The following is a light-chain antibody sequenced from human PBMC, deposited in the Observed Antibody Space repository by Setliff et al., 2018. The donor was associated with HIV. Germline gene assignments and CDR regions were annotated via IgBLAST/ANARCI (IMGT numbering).Light chain of an antibody. CDR1: SSEIGVYNY. Sequence: QSVLTQPPSVSGSPGQSVTISCTGTSSEIGVYNYVSWYQQHPGSAPKLMIYDVNKRPSGVPGRFSGSKSGNAASLTISGLRAEDEADYYCCSYAGTYTYVFGTGTRVTVL. CDR2: DVN. V-gene: IGLV2-11*01. J-gene: IGLJ1*01. CDR3: CSYAGTYTYV.